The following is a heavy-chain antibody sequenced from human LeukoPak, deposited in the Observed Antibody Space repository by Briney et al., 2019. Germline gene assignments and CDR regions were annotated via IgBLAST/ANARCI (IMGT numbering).Heavy chain of an antibody. CDR2: INPSGGST. CDR3: ARSPPMTMIVVVKIDY. D-gene: IGHD3-22*01. CDR1: GYTFTSYY. Sequence: ASVKVSCKASGYTFTSYYMHWVRQAPGQGLEWMGIINPSGGSTSYAQKFQGRVTMTRDTSTSTVYMELSSLRSEDTAVYYCARSPPMTMIVVVKIDYWGQGTLVTVSS. V-gene: IGHV1-46*01. J-gene: IGHJ4*02.